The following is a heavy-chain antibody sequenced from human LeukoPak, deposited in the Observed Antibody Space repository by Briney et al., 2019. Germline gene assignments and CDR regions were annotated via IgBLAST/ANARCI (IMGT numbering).Heavy chain of an antibody. D-gene: IGHD3-10*01. J-gene: IGHJ3*02. CDR1: GGSINSYH. CDR2: FYTSGTT. Sequence: SETLSLTCTVTGGSINSYHWSWIRQPAGKGLEWIGRFYTSGTTTYNPSLKSRVTMPVDTSKNQFSLKLSSVTAADTAVYYCARVGGIPLSAFDIWGQGTTVTVSP. V-gene: IGHV4-4*07. CDR3: ARVGGIPLSAFDI.